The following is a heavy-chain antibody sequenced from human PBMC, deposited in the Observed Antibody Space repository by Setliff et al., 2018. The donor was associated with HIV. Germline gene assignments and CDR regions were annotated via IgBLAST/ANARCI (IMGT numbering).Heavy chain of an antibody. V-gene: IGHV3-21*01. CDR2: ISSSSSYI. D-gene: IGHD3-10*01. CDR3: ATLWFGSRDAFDI. CDR1: GFTFSSYS. Sequence: PGGSLRLSCAASGFTFSSYSMNWVRQAPGKGLEWVSSISSSSSYIYYADSVKGRFTISRDNAKNSLYLQMNSLRAEDTAVYYCATLWFGSRDAFDIWGQGTMVTVSS. J-gene: IGHJ3*02.